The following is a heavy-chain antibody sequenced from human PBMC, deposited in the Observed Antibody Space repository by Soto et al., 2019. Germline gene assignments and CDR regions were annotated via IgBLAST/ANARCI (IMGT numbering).Heavy chain of an antibody. D-gene: IGHD3-9*01. V-gene: IGHV3-7*05. CDR1: GFTFSTYW. CDR2: IKQDGSEK. CDR3: ARASTYYDILTGYYPHGMDV. Sequence: EVQLLEPGGGLVQPGGSLRLSCAASGFTFSTYWMSWVRQAPGKGLECVANIKQDGSEKCCVDSVKGRFTISRDNANNSLYLQMNSLRAEDTAVYYCARASTYYDILTGYYPHGMDVWGQGTTVIVSS. J-gene: IGHJ6*02.